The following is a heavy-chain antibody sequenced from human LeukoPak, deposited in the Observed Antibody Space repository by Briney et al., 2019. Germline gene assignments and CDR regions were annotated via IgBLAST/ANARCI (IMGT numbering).Heavy chain of an antibody. CDR1: GFTFSSYA. Sequence: GGSLRLSCAASGFTFSSYAMHWVRQAPGKGLEWVAVISYDGSNKYYADSVKGRFTISRDNSKNTLYLQMNSLRAEDTAVYYCARGDPTRSWNYYYYGMDVWGQGTTVTVSS. J-gene: IGHJ6*02. D-gene: IGHD6-13*01. CDR3: ARGDPTRSWNYYYYGMDV. V-gene: IGHV3-30*04. CDR2: ISYDGSNK.